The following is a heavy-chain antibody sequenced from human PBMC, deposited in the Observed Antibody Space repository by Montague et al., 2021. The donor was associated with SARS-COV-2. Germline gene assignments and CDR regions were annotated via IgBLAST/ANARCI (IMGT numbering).Heavy chain of an antibody. V-gene: IGHV4-34*01. D-gene: IGHD3-10*01. J-gene: IGHJ4*02. CDR1: RGSFNNYL. CDR2: INHSGST. CDR3: ARGARQGYGFRLGSFDS. Sequence: SETLSLTCAVYRGSFNNYLWTWVRQPPGRGLEWIGEINHSGSTNYNPSLKSRVTMSVDTSKNQFSLKLSSVTAADTAVYYCARGARQGYGFRLGSFDSWGQGTLVTVSS.